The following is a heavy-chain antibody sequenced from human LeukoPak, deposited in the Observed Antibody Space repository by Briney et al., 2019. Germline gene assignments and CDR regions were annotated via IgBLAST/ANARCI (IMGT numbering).Heavy chain of an antibody. CDR3: ARDGGGSYNAFDI. CDR1: GDTFSSYT. V-gene: IGHV1-69*04. J-gene: IGHJ3*02. CDR2: IIPILGIA. Sequence: SVKVSCKASGDTFSSYTISWVRQAPGQGLEWMGRIIPILGIANYAQKFQGRVTITADKSTSTAYMELSSLRSEDTAVYYCARDGGGSYNAFDIWGQGTMVTVSS. D-gene: IGHD1-26*01.